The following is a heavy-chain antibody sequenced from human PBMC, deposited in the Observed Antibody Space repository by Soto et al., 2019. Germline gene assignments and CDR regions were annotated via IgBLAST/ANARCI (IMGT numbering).Heavy chain of an antibody. V-gene: IGHV3-30*18. J-gene: IGHJ4*02. CDR1: GFTFSDYA. CDR3: AKGGRQWLVTSDFNY. CDR2: VSHDGRNT. D-gene: IGHD6-19*01. Sequence: VQLVESGGGVVQPGRSLRLSCAASGFTFSDYAMHWVRQAPGKGLEWVAVVSHDGRNTHYADSVKGRFTISRDCCKNTVSLEMTSLRAEDTAVYYCAKGGRQWLVTSDFNYWGQGALVTVSS.